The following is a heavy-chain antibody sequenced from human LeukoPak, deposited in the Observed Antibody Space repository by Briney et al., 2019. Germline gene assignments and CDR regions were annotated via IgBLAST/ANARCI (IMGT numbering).Heavy chain of an antibody. D-gene: IGHD3-10*01. J-gene: IGHJ6*02. Sequence: GASLQISCKTSGYPFTSYWIGWVRQPPGKGLECMGVIFPRDSDVRYSPSFQGQVTISADKSTNTAYLHWGSLKASDSAMYYCVRSLPGTLLRGYGMDVWGPGTTVTVS. CDR3: VRSLPGTLLRGYGMDV. V-gene: IGHV5-51*01. CDR1: GYPFTSYW. CDR2: IFPRDSDV.